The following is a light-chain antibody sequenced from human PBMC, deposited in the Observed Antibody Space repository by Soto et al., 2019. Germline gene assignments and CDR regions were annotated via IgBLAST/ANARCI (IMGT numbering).Light chain of an antibody. CDR1: SSDVGGYNY. J-gene: IGLJ1*01. CDR2: EVS. Sequence: QSALTQPPSAYGSPGQSVTISCTGTSSDVGGYNYVSWYQQHPGKAPKLTIYEVSKRPSGVPDRFSGSKSGNTASLTVSGLQAEDEADYYCSSYAGSNNYVFGTGTKLTVL. V-gene: IGLV2-8*01. CDR3: SSYAGSNNYV.